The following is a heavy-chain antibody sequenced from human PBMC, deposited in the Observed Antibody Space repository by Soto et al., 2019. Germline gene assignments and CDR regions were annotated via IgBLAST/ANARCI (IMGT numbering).Heavy chain of an antibody. CDR3: ARDNAHPLGRIVVAPSENWFDP. Sequence: GASVKVSCKASGGTFSSYTISWVRQAPGQGLEWMGRIIPILGIANYAQKFQGRVTITADKSTSTAYMELSSLRSEDTAVYYCARDNAHPLGRIVVAPSENWFDPWGQGTLVTVSS. CDR2: IIPILGIA. CDR1: GGTFSSYT. J-gene: IGHJ5*02. V-gene: IGHV1-69*04. D-gene: IGHD3-22*01.